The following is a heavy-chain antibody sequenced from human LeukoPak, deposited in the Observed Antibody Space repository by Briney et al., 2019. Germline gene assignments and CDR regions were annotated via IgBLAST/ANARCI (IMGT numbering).Heavy chain of an antibody. CDR1: GFTFSSYA. CDR3: ARPPED. J-gene: IGHJ4*02. CDR2: ISYDGSNK. Sequence: GGSLRLSCAASGFTFSSYAMHWVRQAPGKGLEWVAVISYDGSNKYYADSVKGRFTISRDNSKNTLYLQMNSLRAEDTGVYYCARPPEDWGQGTLVTVSS. V-gene: IGHV3-30*04.